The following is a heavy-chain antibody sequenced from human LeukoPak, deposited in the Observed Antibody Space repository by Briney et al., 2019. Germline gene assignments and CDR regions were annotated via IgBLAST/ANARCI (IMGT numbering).Heavy chain of an antibody. CDR2: IKPDGSAQ. V-gene: IGHV3-7*01. J-gene: IGHJ4*02. CDR3: ARANNSSWHN. Sequence: GGSLRLSCATSGFTFSSNWMSWVRHVPGRGLDWVANIKPDGSAQYYAASVKGRFTVSRDNAKNSLYLQMNSLRVEDTAVYYCARANNSSWHNWGQGTLVTVST. CDR1: GFTFSSNW. D-gene: IGHD6-13*01.